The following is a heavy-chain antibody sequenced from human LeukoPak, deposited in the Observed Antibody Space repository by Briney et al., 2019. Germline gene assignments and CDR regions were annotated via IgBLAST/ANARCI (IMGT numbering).Heavy chain of an antibody. D-gene: IGHD2-15*01. J-gene: IGHJ4*02. CDR1: GYTFTGYY. Sequence: ASVKVSCKASGYTFTGYYMHWARQAPGQGLEWMGWINPNSGGTNYAQKFQGRVTMTRDTSISTAYMELSRLRSDDTAVYYCAREIRYCSGGSCYWPGDFDYWGQGTLVTVSS. CDR2: INPNSGGT. CDR3: AREIRYCSGGSCYWPGDFDY. V-gene: IGHV1-2*02.